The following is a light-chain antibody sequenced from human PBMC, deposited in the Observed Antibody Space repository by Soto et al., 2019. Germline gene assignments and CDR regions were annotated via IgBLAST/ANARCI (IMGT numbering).Light chain of an antibody. CDR3: QQYNNWWT. J-gene: IGKJ1*01. V-gene: IGKV3D-15*01. CDR2: GES. Sequence: EIVMTQSPATLSVSPGERATLSCRASQSVNNNLAWYQQKPGQAPRLLMYGESTRANGIIARFSGSVSGSDFTLTISSLQSEDFAIYYCQQYNNWWTFGQGTKVEIK. CDR1: QSVNNN.